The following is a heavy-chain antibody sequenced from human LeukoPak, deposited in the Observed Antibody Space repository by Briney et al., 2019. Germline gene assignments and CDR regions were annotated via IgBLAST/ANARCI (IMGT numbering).Heavy chain of an antibody. J-gene: IGHJ4*02. Sequence: GESLKISCKGSGYSFTSYWIGWVRQMPGKGLEWMGIIYPGDSDTRYSPSFQGQVTISADKSISTAYLQWSSLKASDTAMYYCASSLVQYYYDSSGYYDPYYFDYWGQGTLVTVSS. CDR3: ASSLVQYYYDSSGYYDPYYFDY. V-gene: IGHV5-51*01. CDR2: IYPGDSDT. CDR1: GYSFTSYW. D-gene: IGHD3-22*01.